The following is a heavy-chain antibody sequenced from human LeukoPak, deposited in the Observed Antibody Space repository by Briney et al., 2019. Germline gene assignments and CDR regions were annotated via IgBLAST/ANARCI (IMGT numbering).Heavy chain of an antibody. D-gene: IGHD4-17*01. CDR3: ARRGGFDGDYGWYFDL. CDR1: GGSISSYY. Sequence: PSETLSLTCTVSGGSISSYYWSWIRQPPGKGLEWIGYIYYSGSTNYNPSLKSRVTISVDTSKNQFPLKLSSVTAADTAVYYCARRGGFDGDYGWYFDLWGRGTLVTVSS. V-gene: IGHV4-59*08. CDR2: IYYSGST. J-gene: IGHJ2*01.